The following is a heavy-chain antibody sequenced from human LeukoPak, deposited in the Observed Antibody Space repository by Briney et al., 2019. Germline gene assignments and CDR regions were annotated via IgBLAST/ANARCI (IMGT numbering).Heavy chain of an antibody. CDR2: IFTSGST. D-gene: IGHD2-2*01. Sequence: KPSETLSLTRTVSGSIIGYYWIWIRQPPGKGLEWIGYIFTSGSTNYNPSLESRVTISVDTSKNQFSLDLSSVTAADTAVYYCARQKCTSTSCLTKNAFDIWGQGTMVTVSS. CDR3: ARQKCTSTSCLTKNAFDI. CDR1: GSIIGYY. J-gene: IGHJ3*02. V-gene: IGHV4-4*09.